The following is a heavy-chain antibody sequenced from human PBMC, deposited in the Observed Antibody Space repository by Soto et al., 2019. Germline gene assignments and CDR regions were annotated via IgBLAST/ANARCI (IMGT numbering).Heavy chain of an antibody. CDR2: IYYSGST. CDR3: AKIAAAGTGRGDYYGMDV. J-gene: IGHJ6*02. V-gene: IGHV4-39*01. D-gene: IGHD6-13*01. Sequence: SETLSLTCTVSGGSISSSSYYWGWIRQPPGKGLEWIGSIYYSGSTYYNPSLKSRVTISVDTSKNQFSLKLSSVTAADTAVYYCAKIAAAGTGRGDYYGMDVWGQGTPVT. CDR1: GGSISSSSYY.